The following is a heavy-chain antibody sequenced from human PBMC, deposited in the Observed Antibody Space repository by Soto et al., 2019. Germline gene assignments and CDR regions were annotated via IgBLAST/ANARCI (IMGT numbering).Heavy chain of an antibody. V-gene: IGHV4-34*01. CDR2: INHSGST. Sequence: SETLSLTCAVYGGSFSGYYWSWIRQPPGKGLEWIGEINHSGSTNYNPSLKSRVTISVDTSKNQFSLKLSSVTAADTAVYYCAINRRYYYYYYVMDVRGQATTVNGSS. CDR3: AINRRYYYYYYVMDV. J-gene: IGHJ6*02. CDR1: GGSFSGYY.